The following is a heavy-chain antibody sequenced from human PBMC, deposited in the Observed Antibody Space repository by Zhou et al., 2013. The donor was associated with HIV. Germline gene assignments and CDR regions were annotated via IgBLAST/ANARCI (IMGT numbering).Heavy chain of an antibody. D-gene: IGHD2-2*01. CDR3: ARDRGYCSSTSCYAPNWFDP. Sequence: QVQLVQSGAEVKKPGSSVKVSCKASGGTFSSYAISWVRQAPGQGLEWMGGIIPIFGTANYAQKFQGRVTITTDESTSTAYMELSSLRSEDTAVYYCARDRGYCSSTSCYAPNWFDPLGPGNPGHRLL. CDR1: GGTFSSYA. V-gene: IGHV1-69*05. J-gene: IGHJ5*02. CDR2: IIPIFGTA.